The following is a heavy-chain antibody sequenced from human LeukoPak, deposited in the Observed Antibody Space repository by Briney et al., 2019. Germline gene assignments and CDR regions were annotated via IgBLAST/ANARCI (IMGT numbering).Heavy chain of an antibody. CDR2: IKSKADGETT. V-gene: IGHV3-15*01. CDR3: TTDLGLTMIRGVIVY. D-gene: IGHD3-10*01. CDR1: GFTFNNVW. Sequence: GSLRLSCAASGFTFNNVWMSWVRQAPGKGLEWVGRIKSKADGETTDYAATVKGRITMSRDDSKATLFLYMNSLKAEDTAVYYCTTDLGLTMIRGVIVYWGQGALVTVSS. J-gene: IGHJ4*02.